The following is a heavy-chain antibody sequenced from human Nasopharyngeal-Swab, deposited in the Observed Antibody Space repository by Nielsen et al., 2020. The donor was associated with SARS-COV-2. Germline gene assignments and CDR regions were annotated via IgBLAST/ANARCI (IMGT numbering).Heavy chain of an antibody. Sequence: ASVKVSCKASGYTFTAYYMHWVRQAPGQGLEWMGWINPNSGGTNYAQKFQGRVTMTRDTSLSTAYMELSRLRSEDTAVYYCATSAPYCSSTSCSYWFDPWGQGTLVTVSS. CDR1: GYTFTAYY. CDR2: INPNSGGT. J-gene: IGHJ5*02. V-gene: IGHV1-2*02. D-gene: IGHD2-2*01. CDR3: ATSAPYCSSTSCSYWFDP.